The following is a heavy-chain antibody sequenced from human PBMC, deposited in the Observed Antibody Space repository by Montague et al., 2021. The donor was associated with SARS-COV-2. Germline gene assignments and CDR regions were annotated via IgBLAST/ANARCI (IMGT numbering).Heavy chain of an antibody. D-gene: IGHD3-10*01. CDR2: ITSSSSYI. CDR3: ARDLTTVTSKYFDY. V-gene: IGHV3-21*01. J-gene: IGHJ4*02. Sequence: SLRLSCAASGFTFSSYSMNWVRQAPGKGLEWVSSITSSSSYIHYADSVKGRFTISRDNAKNSLYLQMNSLRAEDTAVYYCARDLTTVTSKYFDYWGQGTLVTVSS. CDR1: GFTFSSYS.